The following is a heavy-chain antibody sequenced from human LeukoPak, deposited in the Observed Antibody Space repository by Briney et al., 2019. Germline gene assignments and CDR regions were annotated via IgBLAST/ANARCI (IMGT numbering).Heavy chain of an antibody. CDR1: AFIFSYYW. Sequence: GGSLRLSCAPSAFIFSYYWMSWVRQAPGTGLEWVANINQDGSEKMYVDSAKGRFTISRDNAENLLYLQMNNLRAEDTAVYYCAREGGSGWYSGWFDPWGQGTLVTVSS. CDR3: AREGGSGWYSGWFDP. V-gene: IGHV3-7*03. D-gene: IGHD6-19*01. CDR2: INQDGSEK. J-gene: IGHJ5*02.